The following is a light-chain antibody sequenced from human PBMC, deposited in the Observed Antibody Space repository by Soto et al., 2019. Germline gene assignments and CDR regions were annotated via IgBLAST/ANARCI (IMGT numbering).Light chain of an antibody. V-gene: IGKV3D-20*02. Sequence: EIVLTQSPGTVSLSPGERATLSCRASQSVSSIYLAWYQQKPGQAPRLLIYGASNRATGIPDRFSGSGSGTDFTLTISRLEPEDFAVYYCQQRSNWPSITFGQGTRLEI. CDR2: GAS. CDR1: QSVSSIY. J-gene: IGKJ5*01. CDR3: QQRSNWPSIT.